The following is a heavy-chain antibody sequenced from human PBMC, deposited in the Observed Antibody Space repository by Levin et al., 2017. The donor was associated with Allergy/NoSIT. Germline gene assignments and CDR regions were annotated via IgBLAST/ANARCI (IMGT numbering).Heavy chain of an antibody. J-gene: IGHJ5*02. CDR2: ISYDGSNK. V-gene: IGHV3-30-3*01. Sequence: GESLKISCAASGFTFSSYVMHWVRQAPGKGLEWVAVISYDGSNKYYADSVKGRFTISRDNSKNTLYLQMNSLRAEDTAVYYCARDPLGTYYDSSGYYPNWFDPWGQGTLVTVSS. D-gene: IGHD3-22*01. CDR3: ARDPLGTYYDSSGYYPNWFDP. CDR1: GFTFSSYV.